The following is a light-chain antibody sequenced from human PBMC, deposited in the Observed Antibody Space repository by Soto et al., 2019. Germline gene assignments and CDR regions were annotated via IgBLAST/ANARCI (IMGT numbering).Light chain of an antibody. CDR3: QHRTDWPLT. Sequence: EIVLTQSPATLSLSPGERATLSCRARQHPCGSLAWYQQKPGQPPRLLIYDGSTRAPGIPARFSGSGSGTDFTLAISGLEPEDFAVYYCQHRTDWPLTFGGGTKVEI. V-gene: IGKV3-11*01. CDR1: QHPCGS. J-gene: IGKJ4*01. CDR2: DGS.